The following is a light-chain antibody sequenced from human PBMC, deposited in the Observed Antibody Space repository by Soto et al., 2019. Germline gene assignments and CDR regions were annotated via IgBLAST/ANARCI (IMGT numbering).Light chain of an antibody. CDR2: DAS. CDR3: QYYDSPPFT. J-gene: IGKJ4*02. V-gene: IGKV1-33*01. Sequence: DIQMTQSPSSLSASIGDRDAIPCQASQDISNFLNWYQNKPGKAPKLLTYDASDLAAGVPSRFIRSGSGTDFTSTITNLQPVYFATCYCQYYDSPPFTF. CDR1: QDISNF.